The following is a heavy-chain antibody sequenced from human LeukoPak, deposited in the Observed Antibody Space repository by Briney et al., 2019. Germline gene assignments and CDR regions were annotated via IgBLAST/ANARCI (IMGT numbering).Heavy chain of an antibody. CDR2: IIPIFGTA. D-gene: IGHD4-11*01. J-gene: IGHJ4*02. Sequence: ASVNVSCKASGGTFSSYAISWVRQAPGQGLEWMGGIIPIFGTANYAQKFQGRVTITADESTSTAYMELSSLRSEDTAVYYCARDYSNYYFDYWGQGTLVTVSS. CDR3: ARDYSNYYFDY. V-gene: IGHV1-69*13. CDR1: GGTFSSYA.